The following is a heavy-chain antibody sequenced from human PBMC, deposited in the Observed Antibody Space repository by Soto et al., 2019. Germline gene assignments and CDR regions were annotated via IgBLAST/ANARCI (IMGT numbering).Heavy chain of an antibody. Sequence: PGGSLRLSCAASGFTFSIYAMSWVRQAPGKGLEWVSAISGSGGSTYYADSVKGRFTISRDNSKNTLYLQMNSLRAEDTAVYYCAKVLLRYFDWSPFDYWGQGTLVTVSS. CDR1: GFTFSIYA. V-gene: IGHV3-23*01. D-gene: IGHD3-9*01. J-gene: IGHJ4*02. CDR3: AKVLLRYFDWSPFDY. CDR2: ISGSGGST.